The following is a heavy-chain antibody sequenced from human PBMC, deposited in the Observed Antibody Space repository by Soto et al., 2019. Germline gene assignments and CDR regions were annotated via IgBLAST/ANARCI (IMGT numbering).Heavy chain of an antibody. V-gene: IGHV3-74*01. J-gene: IGHJ4*02. Sequence: PGGSLRLSCAASGFNFSSYWMHWVRQGPGKGLAWVSRVNSDESTTSYADPVKGRFTISRDNAKNTLYLHMSSLRVEDTALYYCVCFECGRTAVVTAMEANGYWGQGTLVTVSS. CDR2: VNSDESTT. D-gene: IGHD2-21*02. CDR3: VCFECGRTAVVTAMEANGY. CDR1: GFNFSSYW.